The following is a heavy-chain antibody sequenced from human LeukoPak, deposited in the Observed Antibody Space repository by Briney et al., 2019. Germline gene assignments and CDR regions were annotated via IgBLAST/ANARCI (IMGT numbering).Heavy chain of an antibody. D-gene: IGHD1-26*01. CDR1: GYIFSIYY. V-gene: IGHV1-46*01. CDR2: INPSGGDT. J-gene: IGHJ4*02. CDR3: ARAPTTTVGPTGDFDY. Sequence: ASVKVSCKASGYIFSIYYMHWVRQAPGQGLEWMGRINPSGGDTRYAQKFQGRVTTTRDTSTSTVYMELSSLKSEDTAVYYCARAPTTTVGPTGDFDYWGQGTLVTLSS.